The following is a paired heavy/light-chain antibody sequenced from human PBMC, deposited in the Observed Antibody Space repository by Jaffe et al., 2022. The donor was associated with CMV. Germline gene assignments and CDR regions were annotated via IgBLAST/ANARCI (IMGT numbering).Heavy chain of an antibody. J-gene: IGHJ4*02. Sequence: DVQLVESGGGLAHPGGSLRLSCAVSGFTFNNYEMNWVRQAPGKGPEWVSHISGSGTSIYYADSVKGRFTTSRDNAKKLLFLQMKSLRAEDTAVYYCVRGADDDYVVGNSDHYFHYLDYWGQGALVTVSS. CDR1: GFTFNNYE. CDR2: ISGSGTSI. D-gene: IGHD3-16*01. V-gene: IGHV3-48*03. CDR3: VRGADDDYVVGNSDHYFHYLDY.
Light chain of an antibody. J-gene: IGLJ3*02. V-gene: IGLV1-47*01. CDR2: RTY. CDR3: ATWDDRLSVWV. Sequence: QSVLTQPPSASGTPGQSVTISCSGSSSNIGTNYVYWYQYLPGTAPKLLIKRTYQRPSGVPDRFSGSKSGASASLAISGLRSEDEADYFCATWDDRLSVWVFGGGTKLAVL. CDR1: SSNIGTNY.